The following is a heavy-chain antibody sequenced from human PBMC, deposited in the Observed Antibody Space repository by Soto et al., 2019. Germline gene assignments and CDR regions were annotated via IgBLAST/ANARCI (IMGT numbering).Heavy chain of an antibody. V-gene: IGHV1-69*01. CDR3: ARSPQARNYDWFDP. J-gene: IGHJ5*02. CDR1: GGTFSSYA. D-gene: IGHD1-7*01. Sequence: QVQLVQSGAEVKKPGSSVKVSCKASGGTFSSYAISWVRQAPGQGLEWMGGIIPIFGTANYAQKFQGRVTITADESTSSAYRELSSLRSEDTAVYYCARSPQARNYDWFDPWGQGTLVTVSS. CDR2: IIPIFGTA.